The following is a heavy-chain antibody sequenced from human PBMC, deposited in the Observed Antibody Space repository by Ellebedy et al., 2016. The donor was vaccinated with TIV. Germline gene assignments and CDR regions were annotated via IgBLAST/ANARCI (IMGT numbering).Heavy chain of an antibody. D-gene: IGHD3-22*01. CDR2: INPNSGGT. CDR1: GYTFTGYY. V-gene: IGHV1-2*02. J-gene: IGHJ4*02. CDR3: ARARYYDSSGYFDY. Sequence: ASVKVSCKASGYTFTGYYIHWVRQAPGQGLEWMGWINPNSGGTSYAQKFQGRVTMTRDTSTSTVYMELSSLRSEDTALYHCARARYYDSSGYFDYWGQGTLVTVSS.